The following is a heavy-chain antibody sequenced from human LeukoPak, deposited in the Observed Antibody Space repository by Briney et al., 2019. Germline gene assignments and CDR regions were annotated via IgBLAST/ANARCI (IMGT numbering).Heavy chain of an antibody. V-gene: IGHV1-69*01. CDR2: IIPIFGTA. D-gene: IGHD5-18*01. CDR3: AQSSRGYSYGPNMN. Sequence: SVKVSCKASGGTFSSYAISWVRQAPGQGLEWMGGIIPIFGTANYAQKFQGRVTITADESASTAYMELSSLRSEDTAVYYCAQSSRGYSYGPNMNWGQGTLVTVSS. J-gene: IGHJ4*02. CDR1: GGTFSSYA.